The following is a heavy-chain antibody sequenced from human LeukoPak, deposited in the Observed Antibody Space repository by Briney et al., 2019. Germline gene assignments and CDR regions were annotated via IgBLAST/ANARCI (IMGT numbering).Heavy chain of an antibody. Sequence: SETLSLTCTVSGGSISSSSYYWGWIRQPPGKGLEWIGSIYYSGSTYYNPSLKSRVTISVDTSKNQFSLKLSSVTAADTAVYYCARRAGYSYGLGYFDLWGRGTLVTVSS. D-gene: IGHD5-18*01. CDR3: ARRAGYSYGLGYFDL. V-gene: IGHV4-39*01. CDR2: IYYSGST. CDR1: GGSISSSSYY. J-gene: IGHJ2*01.